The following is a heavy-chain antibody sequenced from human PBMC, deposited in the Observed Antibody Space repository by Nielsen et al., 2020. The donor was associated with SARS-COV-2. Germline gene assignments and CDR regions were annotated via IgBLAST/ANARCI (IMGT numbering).Heavy chain of an antibody. D-gene: IGHD3-22*01. CDR3: ARDSSGYYGTFDY. V-gene: IGHV3-30-3*01. Sequence: GESLKISCAASGFTFSTYAMHWVRQAPGKGLEWVAVISYDGNNKYYADSVKGRFTISRDNSKNTLYLQMNSLRAEDTAVYYCARDSSGYYGTFDYWGQGTLVTVSS. CDR2: ISYDGNNK. CDR1: GFTFSTYA. J-gene: IGHJ4*02.